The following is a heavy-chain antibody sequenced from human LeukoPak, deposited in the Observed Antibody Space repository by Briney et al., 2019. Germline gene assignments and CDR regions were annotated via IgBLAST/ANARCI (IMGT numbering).Heavy chain of an antibody. J-gene: IGHJ4*02. D-gene: IGHD5-18*01. Sequence: GGSLRLSCAASGFTFSGSAMHWVRQASGKGLEWVGRIRSKASSYATAYAASVKGRFTISRDDSKNTAYLQMNSLKTEDTAVYYCTRLDTAMDYFDYWGQGTLVTVSS. V-gene: IGHV3-73*01. CDR3: TRLDTAMDYFDY. CDR2: IRSKASSYAT. CDR1: GFTFSGSA.